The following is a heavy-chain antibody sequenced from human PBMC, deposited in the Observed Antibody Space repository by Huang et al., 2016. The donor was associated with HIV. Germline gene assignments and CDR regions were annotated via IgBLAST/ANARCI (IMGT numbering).Heavy chain of an antibody. Sequence: QLQLQESGPGLVKPSETLSLTCTFPGSSISSSSYWGWIRQPPGKGLEWIGNIYYSGNTSYNPALKSRVTISVDTSKNHISLKVDSVTAADTAVYYCARPLTGTTALGYWGQGTLVTVSS. V-gene: IGHV4-39*01. CDR3: ARPLTGTTALGY. CDR2: IYYSGNT. J-gene: IGHJ4*02. D-gene: IGHD1-20*01. CDR1: GSSISSSSY.